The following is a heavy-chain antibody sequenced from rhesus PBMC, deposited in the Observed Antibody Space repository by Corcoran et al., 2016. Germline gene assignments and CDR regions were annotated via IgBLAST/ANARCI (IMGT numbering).Heavy chain of an antibody. CDR1: GGSISSSH. CDR2: IYGRDSST. V-gene: IGHV4-169*02. D-gene: IGHD2-33*01. J-gene: IGHJ5-1*01. Sequence: LQLQESGPGLVKPSETLSVTCAVSGGSISSSHWRWIRQAPGKGPEWIGYIYGRDSSTNYNPARKSRVTLSVGTSKNLLSLQLSSVTAADTAVYYCASSAPFRGGGFLDVWGPGVLVTVSS. CDR3: ASSAPFRGGGFLDV.